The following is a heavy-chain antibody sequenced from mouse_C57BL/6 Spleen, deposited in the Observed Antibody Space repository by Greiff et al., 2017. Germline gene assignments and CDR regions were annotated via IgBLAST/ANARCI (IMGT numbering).Heavy chain of an antibody. D-gene: IGHD1-1*01. Sequence: EVQLQESGPELVKPGASVKISCKASGYSFTGYYMNWVKQSPEKSLEWIGEINPSTGGTTYNQKFKAKATLTVDKSSSTAYMQLKSLTSEDSAVYYCARDGYYYGSSYSLDYWGQGTTLTVSS. V-gene: IGHV1-42*01. CDR1: GYSFTGYY. CDR3: ARDGYYYGSSYSLDY. CDR2: INPSTGGT. J-gene: IGHJ2*01.